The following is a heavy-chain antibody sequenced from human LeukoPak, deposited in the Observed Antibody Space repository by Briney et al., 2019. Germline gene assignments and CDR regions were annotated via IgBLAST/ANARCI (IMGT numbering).Heavy chain of an antibody. V-gene: IGHV3-53*01. Sequence: GGSLRLSCAASGFTVSSNYMSWVRQAPGKGLEWVSVIYSGGSTHYADSVKGRFTISRDNSKNTLYLQMNSLRAEDTAVYYCARDRRGVVGTTTYDYFDYWGQGTLVTVSS. CDR1: GFTVSSNY. J-gene: IGHJ4*02. CDR3: ARDRRGVVGTTTYDYFDY. CDR2: IYSGGST. D-gene: IGHD1-26*01.